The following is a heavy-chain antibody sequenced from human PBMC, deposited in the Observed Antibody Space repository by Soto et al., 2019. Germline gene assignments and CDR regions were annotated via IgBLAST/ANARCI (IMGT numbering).Heavy chain of an antibody. CDR1: GFTFSSYA. CDR3: ARNPGLLAYYYYYGMDV. D-gene: IGHD2-15*01. CDR2: ISYDGSNK. J-gene: IGHJ6*02. Sequence: GGSLRLSCAASGFTFSSYAMHWVRQAPGKGLEWVAVISYDGSNKYYADSVKGRFTISRDNSKNTLYLQMNSLRAEDTAVYYCARNPGLLAYYYYYGMDVWGQGTTVTVSS. V-gene: IGHV3-30-3*01.